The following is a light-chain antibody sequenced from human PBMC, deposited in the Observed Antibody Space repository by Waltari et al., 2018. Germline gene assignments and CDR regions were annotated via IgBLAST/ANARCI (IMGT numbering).Light chain of an antibody. V-gene: IGLV2-14*03. CDR2: DVS. Sequence: QSALTQPASVSGSPGQSITISCTGTSSDVGGYNYVSWYQQHPGKAPNLMIYDVSNRPSGVSNRFSGSTSGNTVSLTISGLQAEDEADYYCSSYTSSSTPYVFGTGTKVTVL. J-gene: IGLJ1*01. CDR1: SSDVGGYNY. CDR3: SSYTSSSTPYV.